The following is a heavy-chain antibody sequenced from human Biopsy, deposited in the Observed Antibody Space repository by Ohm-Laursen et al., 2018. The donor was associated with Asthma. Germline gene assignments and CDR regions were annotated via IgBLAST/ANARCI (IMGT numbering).Heavy chain of an antibody. V-gene: IGHV1-24*01. CDR1: GYSLTVLS. D-gene: IGHD4-17*01. CDR3: APYFPKDYVRYNFQF. CDR2: HGHEEGGT. J-gene: IGHJ4*02. Sequence: SCKISGYSLTVLSMHWVRQAPGQGLGWMGGHGHEEGGTVNARRFQGRVTMTEDTSTDTAYMELSSLSSDERAVYYCAPYFPKDYVRYNFQFWGQGTLVTVSS.